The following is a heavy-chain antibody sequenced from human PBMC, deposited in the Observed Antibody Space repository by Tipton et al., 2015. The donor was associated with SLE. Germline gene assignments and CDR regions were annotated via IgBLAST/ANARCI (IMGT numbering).Heavy chain of an antibody. V-gene: IGHV3-30-3*01. CDR1: GFTFSSYA. Sequence: SLRLSCAASGFTFSSYAMHWVRQAPGKGLEWVAVISDDGSNKYYADSVKGRFTISRDNSKNTLYLQMNSLRAEDTAVYYCARRGGGWDYWYFDLWGRGTLLTVSS. CDR3: ARRGGGWDYWYFDL. J-gene: IGHJ2*01. D-gene: IGHD6-19*01. CDR2: ISDDGSNK.